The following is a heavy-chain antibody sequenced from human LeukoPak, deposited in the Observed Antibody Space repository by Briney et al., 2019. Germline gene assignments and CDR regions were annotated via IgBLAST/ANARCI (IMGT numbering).Heavy chain of an antibody. V-gene: IGHV3-23*01. CDR1: EFTFSSYA. D-gene: IGHD2-15*01. Sequence: GALRLSCAASEFTFSSYAMTWVRPAPGKGLEWVSSISGSGVSTYYADSVKGRFSISRDNSKNTLYLQMNSLRAEDTAVYYCAKDRVVVVAATSLLENWGQGSLITVSS. CDR3: AKDRVVVVAATSLLEN. J-gene: IGHJ4*02. CDR2: ISGSGVST.